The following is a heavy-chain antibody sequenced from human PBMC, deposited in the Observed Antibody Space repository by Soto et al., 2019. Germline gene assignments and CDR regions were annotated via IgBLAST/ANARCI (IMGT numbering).Heavy chain of an antibody. CDR3: ARLHSGSYFSHYGMDV. J-gene: IGHJ6*02. CDR1: GYTFTSYG. D-gene: IGHD1-26*01. Sequence: ASVKVSCKASGYTFTSYGISWVRQAPGQGLEWMGWISAYNGNTNYAQKLQGRVTMTTDTSTSTAYMELRSLRSDDTAVYYCARLHSGSYFSHYGMDVSGQGITVTVSS. V-gene: IGHV1-18*01. CDR2: ISAYNGNT.